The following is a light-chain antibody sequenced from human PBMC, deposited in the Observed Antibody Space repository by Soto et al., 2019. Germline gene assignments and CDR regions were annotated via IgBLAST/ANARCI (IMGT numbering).Light chain of an antibody. CDR2: GAS. CDR1: QRVSSNY. J-gene: IGKJ4*01. V-gene: IGKV3-20*01. Sequence: EIVLTQSPGTLSLSPGERATLSCRASQRVSSNYLAWYQEKPGQAPTLLIYGASSRATGIPDRLSGSGYGTDFTFTISRLEHEDFAVYCCRQYGMPLGFAFGGGTKVEIK. CDR3: RQYGMPLGFA.